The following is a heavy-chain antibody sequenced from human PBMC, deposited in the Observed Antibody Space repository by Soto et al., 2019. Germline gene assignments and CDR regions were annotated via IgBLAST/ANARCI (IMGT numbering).Heavy chain of an antibody. CDR1: GGSISSYY. Sequence: SETLSLTCTVSGGSISSYYWSWIRQPPGKGLEWIGYIYYSGSTNYNLSLKSRVTISVDTSKNQFSLKLSSVTAADTAVYYCARHSSGWNYYYYYMDVWGKGTTVTVSS. CDR2: IYYSGST. D-gene: IGHD6-19*01. CDR3: ARHSSGWNYYYYYMDV. V-gene: IGHV4-59*08. J-gene: IGHJ6*03.